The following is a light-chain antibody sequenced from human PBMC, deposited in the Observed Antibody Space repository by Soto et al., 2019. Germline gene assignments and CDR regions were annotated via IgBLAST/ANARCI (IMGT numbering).Light chain of an antibody. Sequence: EIVMTQSPCTLSVSPGERVTLSCRASQSVGNNLAWHQQKPGQAPRLLIYGASTRATGFPARFSGSGSGTDFTLTISSLEPEDFAVYYCQQRSKWPPKITFGQGTRLEIK. J-gene: IGKJ5*01. V-gene: IGKV3-15*01. CDR2: GAS. CDR3: QQRSKWPPKIT. CDR1: QSVGNN.